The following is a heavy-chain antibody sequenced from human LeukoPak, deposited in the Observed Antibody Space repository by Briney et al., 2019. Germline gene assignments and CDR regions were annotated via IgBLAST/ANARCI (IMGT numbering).Heavy chain of an antibody. J-gene: IGHJ4*02. CDR1: GFTFSSYW. V-gene: IGHV3-7*01. CDR3: ARHTTGTTEKSFDY. D-gene: IGHD4-17*01. CDR2: IKQDGSEK. Sequence: GGSLRLSCAASGFTFSSYWMSWVRQAPGKGLEWVANIKQDGSEKYYVDSVKGRFTISRDNAKNSLYLQMNSLRAEDTAVYYCARHTTGTTEKSFDYWGQGTLVTVSS.